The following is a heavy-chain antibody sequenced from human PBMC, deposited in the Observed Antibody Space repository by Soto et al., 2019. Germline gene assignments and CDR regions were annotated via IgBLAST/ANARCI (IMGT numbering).Heavy chain of an antibody. D-gene: IGHD3-22*01. V-gene: IGHV3-74*01. J-gene: IGHJ4*02. CDR2: INSDGSRT. Sequence: EVQLVESGGGIVQPGGSLRLSCAASGFTFSSYWMHWVRQAPGKGLVWVSRINSDGSRTSYADSAKGRFTISRDKAKNTVYLQMNRLRAEDTAVYYCARGDGDYYDGNGYLGRHWGQGTLVTVSS. CDR1: GFTFSSYW. CDR3: ARGDGDYYDGNGYLGRH.